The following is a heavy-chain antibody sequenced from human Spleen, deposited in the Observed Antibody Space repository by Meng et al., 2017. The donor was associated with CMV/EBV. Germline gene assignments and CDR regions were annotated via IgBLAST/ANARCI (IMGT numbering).Heavy chain of an antibody. J-gene: IGHJ6*02. CDR1: GFTFSSYA. CDR2: ISESGGST. V-gene: IGHV3-23*01. Sequence: GESLKISCAASGFTFSSYAMNWVRQAPGKGLEWVSAISESGGSTYYADSVKGRFTISRDNAKNSLYLQMNSLRAEDTAVYYCARSPPYCSSTSCYSYYYYGMDVWGQGTTVTVSS. CDR3: ARSPPYCSSTSCYSYYYYGMDV. D-gene: IGHD2-2*01.